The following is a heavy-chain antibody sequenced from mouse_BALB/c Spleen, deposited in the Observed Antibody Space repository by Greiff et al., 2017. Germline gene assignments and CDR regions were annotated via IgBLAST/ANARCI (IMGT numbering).Heavy chain of an antibody. V-gene: IGHV5-6-5*01. D-gene: IGHD3-3*01. Sequence: DVQLVESGGGLVKPGGSLKLSCAASGFTFSSYAMSWVRQTPEKRLEWVASISSGGSTYYPDSVKGRFTISRDNARNILYLQMSSLRSEDTAMYYCARKLGDYWGQGTTLTVSS. CDR1: GFTFSSYA. CDR3: ARKLGDY. CDR2: ISSGGST. J-gene: IGHJ2*01.